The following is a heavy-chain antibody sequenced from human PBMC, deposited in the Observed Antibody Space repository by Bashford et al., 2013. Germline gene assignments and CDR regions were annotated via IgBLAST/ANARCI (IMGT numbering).Heavy chain of an antibody. CDR3: AHKPDSSGCYDH. CDR1: GFSLTGHGVG. V-gene: IGHV2-5*01. D-gene: IGHD3-22*01. Sequence: SGPTLVKPTQTLTLTCTFSGFSLTGHGVGVGWIRQPPGKALEWLGLIYWNDDKYYNPSLKTRLTITKDTSKNHVVLTMTNMDPVDTATYYCAHKPDSSGCYDHWGQGRPGHPSPQ. CDR2: IYWNDDK. J-gene: IGHJ4*02.